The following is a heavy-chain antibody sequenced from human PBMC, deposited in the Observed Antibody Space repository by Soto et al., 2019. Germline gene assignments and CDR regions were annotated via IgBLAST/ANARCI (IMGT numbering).Heavy chain of an antibody. Sequence: ASETLSLTCTVSGGSISSGCYCWSWIRQHPGKGLEWIGYIYYSGSTYYNPSLKSRVTISVDTSKNQFSLKLSSVTAADTAVYYWARAQFWGGLENNWSAPWGQGTRVPVSS. CDR1: GGSISSGCYC. D-gene: IGHD3-16*01. J-gene: IGHJ5*02. CDR2: IYYSGST. CDR3: ARAQFWGGLENNWSAP. V-gene: IGHV4-31*03.